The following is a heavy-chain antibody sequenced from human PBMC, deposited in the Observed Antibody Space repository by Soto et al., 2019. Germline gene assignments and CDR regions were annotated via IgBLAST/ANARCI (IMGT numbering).Heavy chain of an antibody. CDR1: GFTFSSYA. CDR2: ISGSGGST. Sequence: EVQLLESGGGLVQPGGSLRLSCAASGFTFSSYAMSWVRQAPGKGLEWVSAISGSGGSTYYADSVKGRFTISRDNSKNTLYLQMNSLRAEDTAVYYCVKPPPQIWFGELLILFDYWGQGTLVTVSS. J-gene: IGHJ4*02. D-gene: IGHD3-10*01. CDR3: VKPPPQIWFGELLILFDY. V-gene: IGHV3-23*01.